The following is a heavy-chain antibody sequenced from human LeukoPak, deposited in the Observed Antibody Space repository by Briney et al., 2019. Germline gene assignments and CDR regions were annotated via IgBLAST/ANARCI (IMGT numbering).Heavy chain of an antibody. Sequence: LEWIGYVHYSGSAWYAPSHKRRITLSVDTSKNLFSLNLSSVTGADTAVYYCAATGGWYVVSWGQGTLVTVPS. V-gene: IGHV4-30-4*01. CDR2: VHYSGSA. J-gene: IGHJ4*02. CDR3: AATGGWYVVS. D-gene: IGHD6-19*01.